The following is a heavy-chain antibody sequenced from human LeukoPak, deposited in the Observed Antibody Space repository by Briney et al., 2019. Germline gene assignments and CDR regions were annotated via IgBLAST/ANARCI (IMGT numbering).Heavy chain of an antibody. V-gene: IGHV3-23*01. D-gene: IGHD2-21*02. CDR2: ISGSGGST. J-gene: IGHJ4*02. CDR1: GFTFSSYA. CDR3: AKDVIVAVTHALDY. Sequence: GGSLRLSCAASGFTFSSYAMSWVRQAPGKGLEWVSAISGSGGSTYYADSVKGRFTISRDNSKNTLYLQMNSLRAEDTAVYYCAKDVIVAVTHALDYWGQGTLVTVSS.